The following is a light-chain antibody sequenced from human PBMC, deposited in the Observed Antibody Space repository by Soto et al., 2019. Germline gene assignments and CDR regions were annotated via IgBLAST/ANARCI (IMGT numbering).Light chain of an antibody. Sequence: DVQMAQSPSAMSASVGDRVTIACRASQDISRFVAWFQHKAGRAPERLIYETSNLQPGVPSRFSGSGSGTEFTLAISGLQLGDFATYYCLQHNTYPYTFGQGTKLEIK. CDR3: LQHNTYPYT. V-gene: IGKV1-17*03. J-gene: IGKJ2*01. CDR1: QDISRF. CDR2: ETS.